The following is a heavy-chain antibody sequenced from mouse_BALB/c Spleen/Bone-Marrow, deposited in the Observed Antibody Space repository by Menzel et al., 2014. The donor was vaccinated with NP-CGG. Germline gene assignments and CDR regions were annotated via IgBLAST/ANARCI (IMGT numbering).Heavy chain of an antibody. V-gene: IGHV6-6*01. J-gene: IGHJ3*01. Sequence: VQLKHSGGGLVQPGGSMKLSCVASGFTFSDAWMDWVRQSPEKGLEWVAEIRSKPNNHATYYAESVKGRFTISRDDSKSSVYLQMNSLRAEDTGIYYCMDGNLFAYWGQGTLVTVSA. D-gene: IGHD2-1*01. CDR1: GFTFSDAW. CDR2: IRSKPNNHAT. CDR3: MDGNLFAY.